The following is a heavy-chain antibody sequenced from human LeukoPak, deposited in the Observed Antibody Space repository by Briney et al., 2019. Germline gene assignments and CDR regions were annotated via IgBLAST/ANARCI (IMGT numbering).Heavy chain of an antibody. CDR1: GFTLSTYA. J-gene: IGHJ4*02. Sequence: PGRSLRLSCAASGFTLSTYAGHWVRQAPGKGLDGVAIISDDGSRTYYSNSVKGRFTISRDNSRNTLYLQMNSLRPEDTAVYYCARGNGPGSFLIDYWGQGTLVTVSS. D-gene: IGHD3-10*01. CDR2: ISDDGSRT. V-gene: IGHV3-30-3*01. CDR3: ARGNGPGSFLIDY.